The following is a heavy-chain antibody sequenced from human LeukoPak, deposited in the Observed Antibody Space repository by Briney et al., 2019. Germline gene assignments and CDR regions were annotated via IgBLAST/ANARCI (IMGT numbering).Heavy chain of an antibody. CDR1: RGSISTYY. CDR3: ARHTYGSSWFVEY. D-gene: IGHD6-13*01. J-gene: IGHJ4*02. V-gene: IGHV4-59*08. CDR2: IYYGGST. Sequence: SETLSLTCTVSRGSISTYYWSWIRQPPGKGLEWIGYIYYGGSTNYNPALKSRITISVDTSKNQFSLKLSSVTAADTAVYYCARHTYGSSWFVEYWGQGTLVTVSS.